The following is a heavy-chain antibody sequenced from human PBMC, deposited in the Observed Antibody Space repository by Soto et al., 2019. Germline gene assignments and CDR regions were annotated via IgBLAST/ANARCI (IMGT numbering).Heavy chain of an antibody. CDR2: IHAGNGNT. J-gene: IGHJ4*02. D-gene: IGHD2-15*01. Sequence: ASVKFSCKASGYTFSSYAIHWVRQAPGQGLEWMGWIHAGNGNTKYSQSFQGRVTISRDTSATTAYMELNSLRSEDTAVYYCARGVAFLDYWGQGTLVTVSS. V-gene: IGHV1-3*01. CDR1: GYTFSSYA. CDR3: ARGVAFLDY.